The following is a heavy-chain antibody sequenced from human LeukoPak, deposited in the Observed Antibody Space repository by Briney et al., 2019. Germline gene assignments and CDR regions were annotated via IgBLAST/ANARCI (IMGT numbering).Heavy chain of an antibody. V-gene: IGHV4-61*02. CDR1: GGSISSSSYY. J-gene: IGHJ3*02. D-gene: IGHD5-24*01. Sequence: SETLSPTCTVSGGSISSSSYYWIWIRQPAGKGLEWIGRMHSSGSTNSNPSLKSRVTMSIDTSMNNFSLKLSSVTAADTAVYFCARGGYIGANRNAFDIWGQGTVVTVSS. CDR2: MHSSGST. CDR3: ARGGYIGANRNAFDI.